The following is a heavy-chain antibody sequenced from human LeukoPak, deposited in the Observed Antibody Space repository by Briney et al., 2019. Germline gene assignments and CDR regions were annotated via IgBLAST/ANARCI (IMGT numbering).Heavy chain of an antibody. D-gene: IGHD1-26*01. CDR2: IFNGGST. Sequence: GGSLRLSCAASGFAVSSNHMNWVRQAPGKGLEWVSVIFNGGSTYYADSVKGRFTISRGNSKNTLYLQMNSLRAEDTAVYYCATSIVGLTYDEHFQHWGQGTLVTVSS. J-gene: IGHJ1*01. V-gene: IGHV3-53*01. CDR3: ATSIVGLTYDEHFQH. CDR1: GFAVSSNH.